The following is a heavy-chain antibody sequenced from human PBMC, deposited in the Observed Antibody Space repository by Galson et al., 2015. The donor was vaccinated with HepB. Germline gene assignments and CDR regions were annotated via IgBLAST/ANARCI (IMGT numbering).Heavy chain of an antibody. Sequence: SVKVSCKASGGTFSSYAISWVRQAPGQGLEWMGGIIPIFGTANYAQKFQGRVTITADKSTSTAYMELSSLRSEDTAVYYCARDLGMATQGVKFDYWGQGTLVTVSS. D-gene: IGHD6-13*01. CDR2: IIPIFGTA. V-gene: IGHV1-69*06. J-gene: IGHJ4*02. CDR1: GGTFSSYA. CDR3: ARDLGMATQGVKFDY.